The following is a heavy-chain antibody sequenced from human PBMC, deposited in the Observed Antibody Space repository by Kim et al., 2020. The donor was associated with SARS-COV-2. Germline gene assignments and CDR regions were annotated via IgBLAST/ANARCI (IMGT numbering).Heavy chain of an antibody. V-gene: IGHV3-23*01. D-gene: IGHD2-15*01. CDR3: AKGAGSSFFDS. J-gene: IGHJ4*02. CDR2: INLYGTVT. CDR1: GFTFSNYA. Sequence: GGSLRLSCAASGFTFSNYAMSWVRQAPGRGLEWVSSINLYGTVTYYADSVKGRFTISRDNSKNTLSLRMNRLSADDTAVYFCAKGAGSSFFDSWGQGILVTVSS.